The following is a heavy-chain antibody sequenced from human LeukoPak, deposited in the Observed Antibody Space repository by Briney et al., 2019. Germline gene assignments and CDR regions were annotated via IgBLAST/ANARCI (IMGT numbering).Heavy chain of an antibody. Sequence: SETLSLTCMVSGVSISNYYWSWIRQSPGKGLEWIGYIYYTGRNNYNPSLKSRVTISIDTPKNQFSLKLSSVTAADTAVYYCARGDGYDTSGYPRYYYYYYMDVWGKGTTVTVSS. CDR1: GVSISNYY. J-gene: IGHJ6*03. D-gene: IGHD3-22*01. CDR3: ARGDGYDTSGYPRYYYYYYMDV. CDR2: IYYTGRN. V-gene: IGHV4-59*01.